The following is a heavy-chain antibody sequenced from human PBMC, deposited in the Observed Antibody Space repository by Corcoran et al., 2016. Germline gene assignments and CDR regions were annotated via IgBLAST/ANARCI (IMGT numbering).Heavy chain of an antibody. CDR2: IKSKTDGGTT. J-gene: IGHJ4*02. Sequence: EVQLVESGGGLVKPGGSLRLSCAASGFTFSNAWMSWVRQAPGKGLEWVGRIKSKTDGGTTDYAAPVKGRFTISRDDSKNTLYLQMNSLKTEDTAVYYCTTEPAWGYSQTRYLDYWGQGTLVTVSS. D-gene: IGHD5-18*01. CDR3: TTEPAWGYSQTRYLDY. CDR1: GFTFSNAW. V-gene: IGHV3-15*01.